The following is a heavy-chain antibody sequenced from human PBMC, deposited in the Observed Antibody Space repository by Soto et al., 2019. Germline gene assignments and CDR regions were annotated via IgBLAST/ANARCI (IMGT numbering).Heavy chain of an antibody. Sequence: QVQLQESGPGLVKPSETLSLTCTVSGVSISSYYWGWIRQPPGKGLEWIGYIYYSGSTNYNPSLKSRVTISVDTSKNQFSLKLSSVTAADTAVYYCARGRGGYFDLWGRGTLVTVSS. J-gene: IGHJ2*01. CDR3: ARGRGGYFDL. V-gene: IGHV4-59*01. CDR2: IYYSGST. CDR1: GVSISSYY.